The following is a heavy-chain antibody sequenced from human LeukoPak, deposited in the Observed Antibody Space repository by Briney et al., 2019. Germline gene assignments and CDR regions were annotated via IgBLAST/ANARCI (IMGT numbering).Heavy chain of an antibody. V-gene: IGHV4-34*01. Sequence: SETLSLTCTVSGGSISSYYWSWIRQPPGKGLEWIGEINHSGSTNYNPSLKSRVTISVDTSKNQFSLKLSSVTAADTAVYYCARDRGYCSSTSCSTYYYYYMDVWGKGTTVTVSS. CDR3: ARDRGYCSSTSCSTYYYYYMDV. CDR2: INHSGST. J-gene: IGHJ6*03. CDR1: GGSISSYY. D-gene: IGHD2-2*02.